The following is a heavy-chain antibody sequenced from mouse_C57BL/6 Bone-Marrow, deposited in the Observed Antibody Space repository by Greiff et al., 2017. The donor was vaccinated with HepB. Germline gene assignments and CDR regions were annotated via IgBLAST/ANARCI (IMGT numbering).Heavy chain of an antibody. Sequence: EVNVVESGGGLVQPGESLKLSCESNEYEFPSHDMSWVRKTPEKRLELVAAINSDGGSTYYPDTMERRFIISRDNTKKTLYLQMGSLRSEDTALYYCARHPWDDAWFAYWGQGTLVTVSA. CDR2: INSDGGST. D-gene: IGHD4-1*01. CDR1: EYEFPSHD. CDR3: ARHPWDDAWFAY. V-gene: IGHV5-2*01. J-gene: IGHJ3*01.